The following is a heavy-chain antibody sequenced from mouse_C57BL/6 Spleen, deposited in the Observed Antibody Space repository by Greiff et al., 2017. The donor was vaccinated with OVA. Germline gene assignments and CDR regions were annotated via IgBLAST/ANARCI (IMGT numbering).Heavy chain of an antibody. V-gene: IGHV5-12*01. J-gene: IGHJ3*01. CDR2: ISNGGGST. CDR3: ARQRFAY. CDR1: GFTFSDYY. Sequence: EVKLVESGGGLVQPGGSLKLSCAASGFTFSDYYMYWVRQTPEKRLEWVAYISNGGGSTYYPDTVKGRFTISRDNAKNTLYLQRSRLKSEDTAMYYCARQRFAYWGQGTLVTVSA.